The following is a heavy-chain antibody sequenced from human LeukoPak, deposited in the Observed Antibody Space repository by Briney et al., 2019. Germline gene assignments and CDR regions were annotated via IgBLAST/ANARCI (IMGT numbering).Heavy chain of an antibody. CDR3: AKDLTIVEVVAATPVSPPDV. CDR2: ISGRAGAGNT. Sequence: GGSLRLSCAASGFTISSYGMNWVRQAPGKGLEWVSGISGRAGAGNTYYADSVKGRFTISRDNSKNTLYLQMNSLRPEDTAVYFCAKDLTIVEVVAATPVSPPDVWGKGTTVTVSS. D-gene: IGHD2-15*01. CDR1: GFTISSYG. J-gene: IGHJ6*04. V-gene: IGHV3-23*01.